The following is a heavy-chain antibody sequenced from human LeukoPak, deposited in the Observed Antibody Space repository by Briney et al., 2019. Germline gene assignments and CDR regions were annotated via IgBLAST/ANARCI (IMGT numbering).Heavy chain of an antibody. CDR1: GDSISSGGYY. V-gene: IGHV4-31*03. D-gene: IGHD1-14*01. CDR2: IHYRGST. J-gene: IGHJ4*02. Sequence: KSSETLSLTCTVSGDSISSGGYYWSWIRQHPGKGLEWIGYIHYRGSTFYSPSLKSRLIISVDTSKNQFSLKLRSVTAADTAVYYCARRGAGGIDFDYWGQGTLVTVSS. CDR3: ARRGAGGIDFDY.